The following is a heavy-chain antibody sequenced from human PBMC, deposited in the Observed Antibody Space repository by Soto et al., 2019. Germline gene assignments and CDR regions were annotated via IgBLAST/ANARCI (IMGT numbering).Heavy chain of an antibody. V-gene: IGHV3-30-3*01. CDR2: ISYDGSNK. D-gene: IGHD5-12*01. CDR1: GFTFSSYT. Sequence: LRLSCAASGFTFSSYTMHWVRQAPGKGLEWVALISYDGSNKYYADSVKGRFTISRDNSKNTLYLQMNSLRAEDTAVYYCARDSGYSGYDEPNDYWGQGTLVTVSS. J-gene: IGHJ4*02. CDR3: ARDSGYSGYDEPNDY.